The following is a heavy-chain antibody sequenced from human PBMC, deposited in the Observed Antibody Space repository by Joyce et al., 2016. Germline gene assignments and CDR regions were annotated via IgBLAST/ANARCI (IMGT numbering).Heavy chain of an antibody. J-gene: IGHJ4*02. Sequence: EVQLVDSGGGLVQPGGSLRLSCVTSGFSFGSYWMTWVRQAPGKGLEGVANMKQRGETDYVDSVKGRFTVSRDLAKNTLFLEMNSLRVDDTATYYCARVNGGQTHFDNWGQGTLVTVSS. D-gene: IGHD7-27*01. CDR2: MKQRGET. V-gene: IGHV3-7*03. CDR1: GFSFGSYW. CDR3: ARVNGGQTHFDN.